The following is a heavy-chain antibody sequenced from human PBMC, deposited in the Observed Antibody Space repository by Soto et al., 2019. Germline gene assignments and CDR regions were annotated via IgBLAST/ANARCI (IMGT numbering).Heavy chain of an antibody. CDR2: IIPIFGTT. Sequence: QVQLVQSGAEVKKPGSSVKVSCKASGGTFSSYVINWVRQAPGEGLEWMGGIIPIFGTTNYAQKFQGRATITADESTRTAYMDLSGLGSEDTAVYYCAGGGVVVDLRVKYDYGLDAWGQGTTVTVSS. CDR3: AGGGVVVDLRVKYDYGLDA. V-gene: IGHV1-69*12. D-gene: IGHD2-15*01. CDR1: GGTFSSYV. J-gene: IGHJ6*02.